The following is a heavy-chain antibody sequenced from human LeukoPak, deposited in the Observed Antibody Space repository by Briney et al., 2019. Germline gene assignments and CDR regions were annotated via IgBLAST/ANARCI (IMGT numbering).Heavy chain of an antibody. V-gene: IGHV3-21*01. Sequence: GGSLRLSCAASGFTFNSYSMNWVRQAPGKGLEWVSSISSSSIYIYYADSLKGRFTISRDNAKNSLYLQMNSLRAEDTAVYYCAKDWKIAVAGRGWVDYWGQGTLVTVSS. J-gene: IGHJ4*02. CDR2: ISSSSIYI. CDR1: GFTFNSYS. CDR3: AKDWKIAVAGRGWVDY. D-gene: IGHD6-19*01.